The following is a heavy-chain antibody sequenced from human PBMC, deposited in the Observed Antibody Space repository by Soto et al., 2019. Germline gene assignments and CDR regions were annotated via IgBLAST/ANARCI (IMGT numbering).Heavy chain of an antibody. D-gene: IGHD6-19*01. Sequence: PSETLSLTCTVSGGSISSYYWSWIRQPPGKGLEWIGYIYYSGSTNYNPSLKSRVTISVDTSKNQFSLKLSSVTAADTAVYYCARHVAGYSSGLDYWGQGTLVTVSS. CDR3: ARHVAGYSSGLDY. V-gene: IGHV4-59*08. J-gene: IGHJ4*02. CDR1: GGSISSYY. CDR2: IYYSGST.